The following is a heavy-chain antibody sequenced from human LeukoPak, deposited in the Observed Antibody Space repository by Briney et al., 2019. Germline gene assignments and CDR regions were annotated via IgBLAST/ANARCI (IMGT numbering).Heavy chain of an antibody. J-gene: IGHJ4*02. V-gene: IGHV4-61*02. D-gene: IGHD4/OR15-4a*01. CDR3: PRESDLSNYDRTDY. CDR2: IYTSGST. Sequence: SQTLSLTCTVSGASISSGNYSWSWIRQPAGKGLEWIGRIYTSGSTTYNPTLQSRVTISADTPKNQLSLKLSSVAAADSAMYYCPRESDLSNYDRTDYWGQGNLVTVSS. CDR1: GASISSGNYS.